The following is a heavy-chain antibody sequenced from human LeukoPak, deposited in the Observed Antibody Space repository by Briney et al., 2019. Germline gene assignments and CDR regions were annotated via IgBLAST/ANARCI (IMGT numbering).Heavy chain of an antibody. J-gene: IGHJ4*02. Sequence: ASVKVSCKASGYTFTSYGISWVRQAPGQGLEWMGWISAYNGNTNYAQKLQGRVTMTTDTSTSTAYMELRSLRSDDTAVYYCARDPHYYDSSGYYPLSDYWGQGTLVTVSS. CDR1: GYTFTSYG. CDR3: ARDPHYYDSSGYYPLSDY. V-gene: IGHV1-18*01. CDR2: ISAYNGNT. D-gene: IGHD3-22*01.